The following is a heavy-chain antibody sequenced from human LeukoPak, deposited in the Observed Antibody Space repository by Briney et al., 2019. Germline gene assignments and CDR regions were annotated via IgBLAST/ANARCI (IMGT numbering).Heavy chain of an antibody. CDR1: GFPFSSHE. Sequence: GGSLRLSCAASGFPFSSHEMNWVRQAPGKGLEWVSYINTGGISTHYADSVKGRFTISRDNANNLVYLQMNSLRADDTGKYYCATRHDYWGQGTLVTVSS. CDR2: INTGGIST. V-gene: IGHV3-48*03. J-gene: IGHJ4*02. CDR3: ATRHDY.